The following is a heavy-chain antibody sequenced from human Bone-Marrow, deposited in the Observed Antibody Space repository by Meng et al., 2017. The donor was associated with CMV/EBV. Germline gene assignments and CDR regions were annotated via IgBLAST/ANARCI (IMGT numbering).Heavy chain of an antibody. V-gene: IGHV4-59*01. CDR1: GRSISSYY. Sequence: TLSLTCTVSGRSISSYYWSWIRQPPGKGLEWIGYTYYSGSTNYNPSLKSRVTISVDTSKNQFSLKLSSVTAADTAVYYCARLTQPYSSSEDYWGQGTLVTVSS. CDR2: TYYSGST. J-gene: IGHJ4*02. D-gene: IGHD6-13*01. CDR3: ARLTQPYSSSEDY.